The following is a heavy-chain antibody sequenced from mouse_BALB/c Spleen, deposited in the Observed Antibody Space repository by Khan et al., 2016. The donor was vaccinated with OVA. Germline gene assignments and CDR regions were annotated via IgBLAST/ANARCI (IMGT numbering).Heavy chain of an antibody. D-gene: IGHD1-1*01. CDR3: YCYGSNFAY. CDR1: GSTFNTFA. V-gene: IGHV10-1*02. CDR2: IRTKSNNYAT. Sequence: EVQLQESGGGLVQPKGSLKLSCAASGSTFNTFAMNWVRQAPGKGLEWVARIRTKSNNYATYYADSVKDRFTISRDDSQSMLYLKMNNLKTEYTSIYSCYCYGSNFAYWGQGTLVTVSA. J-gene: IGHJ3*01.